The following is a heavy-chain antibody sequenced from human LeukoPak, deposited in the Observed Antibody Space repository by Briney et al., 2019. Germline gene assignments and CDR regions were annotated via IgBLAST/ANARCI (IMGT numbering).Heavy chain of an antibody. V-gene: IGHV3-21*01. Sequence: GSLRLSCAASGFTFSTYSMNWVRQAPGKGLEWVSSISSSSSYISYADSVKGQFTISRDNAKNSLYLQMTSLRAEDTAVYYCARDDYGGLDYWGQGTLVTVSS. D-gene: IGHD4-23*01. CDR3: ARDDYGGLDY. CDR2: ISSSSSYI. CDR1: GFTFSTYS. J-gene: IGHJ4*02.